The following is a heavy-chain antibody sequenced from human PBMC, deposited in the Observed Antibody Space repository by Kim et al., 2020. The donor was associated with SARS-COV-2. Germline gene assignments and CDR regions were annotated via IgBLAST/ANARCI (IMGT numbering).Heavy chain of an antibody. CDR1: GFTFSDYY. Sequence: GGSLRLSCAASGFTFSDYYMSWIRQAPGKGLEWVSYISSSSSYTNYADSVKGRFTISRDNAKNSLYLQMNSLRAEDTAVYYCARYSSGYYSPYFDYWGQGTLVTVSS. CDR2: ISSSSSYT. D-gene: IGHD3-22*01. CDR3: ARYSSGYYSPYFDY. J-gene: IGHJ4*02. V-gene: IGHV3-11*03.